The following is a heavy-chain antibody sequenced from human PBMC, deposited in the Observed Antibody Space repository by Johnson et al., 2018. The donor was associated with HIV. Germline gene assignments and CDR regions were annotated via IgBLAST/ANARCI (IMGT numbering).Heavy chain of an antibody. J-gene: IGHJ3*02. CDR1: GFTFDDYA. Sequence: LVESGGGLVQPGRSLRLSCAASGFTFDDYAMHWVRQAPGKGLEWVSGISWNSGSTYYADSVKGRFTISRDNSKNTLYLQMNSLRAEDTAVYYCTTDPWWNGYHAFDIWGQGTMVTVSS. CDR2: ISWNSGST. V-gene: IGHV3-9*01. D-gene: IGHD1-1*01. CDR3: TTDPWWNGYHAFDI.